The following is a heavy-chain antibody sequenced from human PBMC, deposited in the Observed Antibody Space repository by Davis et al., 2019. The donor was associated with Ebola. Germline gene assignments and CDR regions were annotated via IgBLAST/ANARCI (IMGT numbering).Heavy chain of an antibody. D-gene: IGHD1-26*01. CDR3: ARTSIVGTTTTASDI. Sequence: ASVKVSCKTSGYTFTSYGISWVRQAPGQGLEWMGWISTYNGNTNYAQKLQGRVTMTTDTSTSTAYMELRSLRSDDTAVYFCARTSIVGTTTTASDIWGQGTMVTVSS. J-gene: IGHJ3*02. CDR1: GYTFTSYG. CDR2: ISTYNGNT. V-gene: IGHV1-18*01.